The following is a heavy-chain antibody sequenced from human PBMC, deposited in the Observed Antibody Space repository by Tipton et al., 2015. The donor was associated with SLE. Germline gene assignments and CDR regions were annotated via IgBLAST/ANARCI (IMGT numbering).Heavy chain of an antibody. Sequence: TLSLTCTVSGGSISSYYWSWIRQPPGKGLEWIGYIYYSGSTYYNPSLKSRVTISVDTSKNQFSLKLSSVTAADTAVYYCARVGYFDFLLDYWGQGTLVTVSS. D-gene: IGHD3-9*01. CDR2: IYYSGST. V-gene: IGHV4-59*12. CDR1: GGSISSYY. CDR3: ARVGYFDFLLDY. J-gene: IGHJ4*02.